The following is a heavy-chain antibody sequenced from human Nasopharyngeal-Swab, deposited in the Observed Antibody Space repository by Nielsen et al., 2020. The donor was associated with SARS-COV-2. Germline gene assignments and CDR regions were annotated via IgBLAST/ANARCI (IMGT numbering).Heavy chain of an antibody. CDR1: GFTFSSYS. Sequence: GGSLRLSCAASGFTFSSYSMNWVRQAPGKGLEWVSSISSSSGSIYYADPVKGRFTVSRDNAKNSLYLQMNSLRAEDTGVYYRARVNSYGDYGGGDYWGQGTLVTVSS. CDR3: ARVNSYGDYGGGDY. J-gene: IGHJ4*02. D-gene: IGHD4-17*01. V-gene: IGHV3-21*01. CDR2: ISSSSGSI.